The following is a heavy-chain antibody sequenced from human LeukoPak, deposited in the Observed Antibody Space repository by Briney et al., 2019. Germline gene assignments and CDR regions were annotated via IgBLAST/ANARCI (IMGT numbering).Heavy chain of an antibody. CDR3: ARLSGGRKYFDY. Sequence: GGSLRLFCAASGFTFSSYAMHWVRQAPGKRLEWAAVISYDGSNKYYADSVKGRFTISRDNSKNTLYLQMNSLRAEDTAVYYCARLSGGRKYFDYWGQGTLVTVSS. D-gene: IGHD2-15*01. V-gene: IGHV3-30-3*01. CDR2: ISYDGSNK. CDR1: GFTFSSYA. J-gene: IGHJ4*02.